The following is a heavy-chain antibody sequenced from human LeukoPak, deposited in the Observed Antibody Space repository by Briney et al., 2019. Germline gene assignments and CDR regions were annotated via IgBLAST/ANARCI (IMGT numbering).Heavy chain of an antibody. CDR3: ARVRTAAGKTKFDY. CDR1: GGSISSYY. Sequence: SETLSLTCTVSGGSISSYYWSWIRQPPGKGLEWIGYIYYSGSTNNNPSLKSRVTISVDTSKNQFSLKLSSVTAADTAVYYCARVRTAAGKTKFDYWGQGTLVTVSS. V-gene: IGHV4-59*12. J-gene: IGHJ4*02. CDR2: IYYSGST. D-gene: IGHD6-13*01.